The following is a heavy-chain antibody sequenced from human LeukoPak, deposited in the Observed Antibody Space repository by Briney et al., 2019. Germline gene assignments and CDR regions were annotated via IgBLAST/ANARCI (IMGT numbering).Heavy chain of an antibody. CDR1: GFTVSSNY. CDR3: ARAWSGTQYYFDY. J-gene: IGHJ4*02. D-gene: IGHD3-3*01. V-gene: IGHV3-66*01. CDR2: IYSGGST. Sequence: PGGSLRLSCAASGFTVSSNYMSWVRQAPGKGLEWVSIIYSGGSTYYADSVKGRFTISRDNSKNTQYLQMNSLRAEDTAVYYCARAWSGTQYYFDYWGQGTLVTVSS.